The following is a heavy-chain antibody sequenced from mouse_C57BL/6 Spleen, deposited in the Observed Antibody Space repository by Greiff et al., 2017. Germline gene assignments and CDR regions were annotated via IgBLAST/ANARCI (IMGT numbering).Heavy chain of an antibody. Sequence: QVQLKESGAELARPGASVKMSCKASGYTFTSYTMHWVKQRPGQGLEWIGYINPSSGDTKYNQKFKDKATLTADKSSSTAYMQLSSLTSEDSAVYYCARGDSNFLFDYWGQGTTLTVSS. J-gene: IGHJ2*01. CDR1: GYTFTSYT. V-gene: IGHV1-4*01. CDR2: INPSSGDT. D-gene: IGHD2-5*01. CDR3: ARGDSNFLFDY.